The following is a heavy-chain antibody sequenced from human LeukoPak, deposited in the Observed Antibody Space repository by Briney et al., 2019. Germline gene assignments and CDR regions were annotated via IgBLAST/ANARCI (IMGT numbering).Heavy chain of an antibody. CDR3: GAGRQFVGAFDI. Sequence: AGGSLRLSCAASGFTVSSNYMSWVRQAPGKGLEWVSVIYSGGSTYYADSVKGRFTISRDDAKKSLYLQMNSLRAEDTAIYYCGAGRQFVGAFDIWGQGTLVTVSS. J-gene: IGHJ3*02. CDR1: GFTVSSNY. D-gene: IGHD3-10*01. CDR2: IYSGGST. V-gene: IGHV3-53*01.